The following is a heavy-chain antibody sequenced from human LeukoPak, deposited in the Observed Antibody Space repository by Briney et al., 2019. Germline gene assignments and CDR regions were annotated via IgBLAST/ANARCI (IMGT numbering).Heavy chain of an antibody. Sequence: GSLRLSCAASGFTFSSYAMSWVRQPPGKGLEWIGSIYYSGSTYYNPSLKSRVTISVDTSKNQFSLKLSSVTAADTAVYYCARLPLRAHFDYWGQGTLVTVSS. CDR1: GFTFSSYA. CDR3: ARLPLRAHFDY. D-gene: IGHD3-16*01. V-gene: IGHV4-39*01. CDR2: IYYSGST. J-gene: IGHJ4*02.